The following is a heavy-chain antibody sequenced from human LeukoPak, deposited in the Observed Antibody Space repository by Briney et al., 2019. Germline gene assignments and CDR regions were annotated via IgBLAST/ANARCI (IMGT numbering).Heavy chain of an antibody. CDR1: GLTVSSNY. V-gene: IGHV3-66*01. J-gene: IGHJ4*02. D-gene: IGHD6-19*01. Sequence: SGGSLRLSCAASGLTVSSNYMSWVRQAPGKGLEWVSVIYSGGSTYYGDSVKGRFTISRDNSKNTLYLQMNSLRAEDTALYYCASRVWAVAGTFDSWGQGTLATVSS. CDR2: IYSGGST. CDR3: ASRVWAVAGTFDS.